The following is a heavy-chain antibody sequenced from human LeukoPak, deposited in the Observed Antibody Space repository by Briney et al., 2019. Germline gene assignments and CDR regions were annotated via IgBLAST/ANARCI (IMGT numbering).Heavy chain of an antibody. J-gene: IGHJ4*02. Sequence: SETLSLTCAVYGGSFSGYYWSWLRQPPGKGLEWIGEINHSGSTNYNPSLKSRVTISVDTSKNQFSLKLSSVTAADTAVYYCAGRGRDGYNYVIDYWGQGTLVTVSS. CDR2: INHSGST. V-gene: IGHV4-34*01. CDR1: GGSFSGYY. D-gene: IGHD5-24*01. CDR3: AGRGRDGYNYVIDY.